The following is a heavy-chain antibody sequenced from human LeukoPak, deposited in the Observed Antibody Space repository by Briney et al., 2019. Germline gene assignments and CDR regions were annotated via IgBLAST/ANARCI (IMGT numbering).Heavy chain of an antibody. CDR2: ISAYNGNT. CDR1: GYTFTSYG. Sequence: GASVKVSCKASGYTFTSYGISWVRQAPGQGLEWMGWISAYNGNTNYAQKLQGRVTMTTDASTSTAYMELRSLRSDDTAVYYCATYRDAYSTSTSAFDIWGQGTMVTVSS. V-gene: IGHV1-18*01. J-gene: IGHJ3*02. CDR3: ATYRDAYSTSTSAFDI. D-gene: IGHD6-6*01.